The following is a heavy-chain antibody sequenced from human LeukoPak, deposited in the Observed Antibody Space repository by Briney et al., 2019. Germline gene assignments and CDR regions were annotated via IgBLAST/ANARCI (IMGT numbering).Heavy chain of an antibody. Sequence: GASVKVSCKASGGTFSSYAISWVRQAPGQGLEWMGGIIPIFGTANYAQKFQGRVTITADESTSTAYMELSSLRSEDTAVYYCASCPAEYCSGGSFYYWGQGTLVTVSS. D-gene: IGHD2-15*01. CDR1: GGTFSSYA. CDR3: ASCPAEYCSGGSFYY. V-gene: IGHV1-69*13. CDR2: IIPIFGTA. J-gene: IGHJ4*02.